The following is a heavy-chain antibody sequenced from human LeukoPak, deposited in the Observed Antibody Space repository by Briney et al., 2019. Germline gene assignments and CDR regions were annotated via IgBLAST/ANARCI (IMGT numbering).Heavy chain of an antibody. Sequence: QPGRSLRLSCAASGFTFTAYLIHWVRQAPGKELEWVAVMSSDGNAMFYADSVKGRFTISRDNSKNTLYLQMNSLRAEDTAVYYCVRESEYYFAHSASFDYWGQGTLVTVSS. CDR2: MSSDGNAM. D-gene: IGHD2/OR15-2a*01. CDR1: GFTFTAYL. CDR3: VRESEYYFAHSASFDY. V-gene: IGHV3-30-3*01. J-gene: IGHJ4*02.